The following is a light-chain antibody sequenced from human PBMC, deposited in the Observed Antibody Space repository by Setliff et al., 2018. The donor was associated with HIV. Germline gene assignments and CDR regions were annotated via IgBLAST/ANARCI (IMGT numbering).Light chain of an antibody. CDR1: DIGGKS. Sequence: SYELTQPPSVSVAPGKTAKITCGGNDIGGKSVHWYQQKPGQAPVVVVYDDSDWPSGIPERFSGSNSGNMATLTISRVEAGDEADYYCQVWDRGSDHYVFGSGTKVTVL. CDR3: QVWDRGSDHYV. J-gene: IGLJ1*01. CDR2: DDS. V-gene: IGLV3-21*03.